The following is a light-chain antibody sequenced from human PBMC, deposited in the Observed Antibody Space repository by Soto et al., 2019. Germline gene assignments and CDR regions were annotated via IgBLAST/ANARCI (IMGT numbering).Light chain of an antibody. J-gene: IGKJ5*01. CDR1: ESIRDY. V-gene: IGKV1-39*01. Sequence: DIQMTQSPSSLSASVGDRVTITCRASESIRDYLNWYQQKPGKAPNLLIYAASSLQSGVPSRFSGGGSGTDFTLTISSLQPEDFAIYYCQQRNYWQVTFGQGTRLEIK. CDR2: AAS. CDR3: QQRNYWQVT.